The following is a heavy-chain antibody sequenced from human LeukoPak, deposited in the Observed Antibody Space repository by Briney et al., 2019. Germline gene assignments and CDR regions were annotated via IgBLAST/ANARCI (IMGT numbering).Heavy chain of an antibody. D-gene: IGHD1-26*01. J-gene: IGHJ2*01. Sequence: AGGSLRLSCEASGFTFSDNWMHWVRQAPGKGLVWVSRINIDGSSTTYADSVKGRFTISRDNAKNTLYLQMNSLRAEDTAVYYCARAIPQQWVIVSKWYFDLWGRGTLVTVSS. CDR1: GFTFSDNW. V-gene: IGHV3-74*01. CDR2: INIDGSST. CDR3: ARAIPQQWVIVSKWYFDL.